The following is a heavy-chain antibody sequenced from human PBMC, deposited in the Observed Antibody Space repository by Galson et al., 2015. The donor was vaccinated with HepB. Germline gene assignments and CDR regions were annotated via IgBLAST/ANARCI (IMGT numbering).Heavy chain of an antibody. CDR1: GYTFTGYY. J-gene: IGHJ4*02. CDR3: AKLGYCSGGSCSPFDY. Sequence: SVKVSCKASGYTFTGYYKHWVRQAPGQGLEWMGRVNPNSGGTNFAQKFQGRVTMTRDTFMSTAYMELSRLRSDDTAVYYCAKLGYCSGGSCSPFDYWGQGTLVTVSS. V-gene: IGHV1-2*06. CDR2: VNPNSGGT. D-gene: IGHD2-15*01.